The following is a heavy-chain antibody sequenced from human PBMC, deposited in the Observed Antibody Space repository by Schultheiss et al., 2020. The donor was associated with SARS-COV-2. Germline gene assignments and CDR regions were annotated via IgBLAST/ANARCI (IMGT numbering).Heavy chain of an antibody. Sequence: SQTLSLTCTVSGGSISTYYWSWIRQPPGKGLEWIGYIYSSGSTNYNPSLKSRVTISVDKSKNQFSLKLSSVTAADTAVYYCASERWSGNAEYHGMDVWGQGTKVTVSS. J-gene: IGHJ6*02. V-gene: IGHV4-59*01. CDR3: ASERWSGNAEYHGMDV. CDR1: GGSISTYY. CDR2: IYSSGST. D-gene: IGHD4-23*01.